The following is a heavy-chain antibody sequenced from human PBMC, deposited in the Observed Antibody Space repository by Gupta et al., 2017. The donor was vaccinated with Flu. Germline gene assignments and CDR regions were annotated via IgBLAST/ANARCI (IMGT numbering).Heavy chain of an antibody. Sequence: QVQLVESGGGVVQPGRSLRLSCAASGFTFSSYGMHWVRQAPGKGLGWVAVIWYDGSNKYYADSVKGRFTISRDNSKNTLYLQMNSLRAEDTAVYYCARDMYYYDSSGYYSGFDYWGQGTLVTVSS. CDR2: IWYDGSNK. CDR1: GFTFSSYG. J-gene: IGHJ4*02. CDR3: ARDMYYYDSSGYYSGFDY. D-gene: IGHD3-22*01. V-gene: IGHV3-33*01.